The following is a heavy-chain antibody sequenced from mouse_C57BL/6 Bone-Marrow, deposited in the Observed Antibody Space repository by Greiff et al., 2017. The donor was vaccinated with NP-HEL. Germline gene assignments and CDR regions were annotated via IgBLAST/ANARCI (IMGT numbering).Heavy chain of an antibody. J-gene: IGHJ3*01. CDR3: GYGKGSGFAY. D-gene: IGHD2-1*01. Sequence: QVQLQQPGAELVRPGTSVKLSCKASGYTFTSYWMHWVKQRPGQGLEWIGVIDPSDSYTNYNQKFKGKATLTVDTSSRTAYMQLRSLTSEDSAVYYWGYGKGSGFAYWGQGTLVTVSA. CDR1: GYTFTSYW. CDR2: IDPSDSYT. V-gene: IGHV1-59*01.